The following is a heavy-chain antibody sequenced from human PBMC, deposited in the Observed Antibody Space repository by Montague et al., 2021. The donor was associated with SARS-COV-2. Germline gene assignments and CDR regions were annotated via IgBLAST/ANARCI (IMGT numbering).Heavy chain of an antibody. D-gene: IGHD3-22*01. CDR1: GGSVGGYY. J-gene: IGHJ5*01. CDR3: ARGRGITMRVVDITDIGFDP. V-gene: IGHV4-34*01. Sequence: SETLSLTCTVSGGSVGGYYWSWIRQPPGKGLEWIGEINHSGSTNXNPSLKSRVTTSVDASKNQFSLKLTSVTAADTAVYYCARGRGITMRVVDITDIGFDPWGQGTMVTVSS. CDR2: INHSGST.